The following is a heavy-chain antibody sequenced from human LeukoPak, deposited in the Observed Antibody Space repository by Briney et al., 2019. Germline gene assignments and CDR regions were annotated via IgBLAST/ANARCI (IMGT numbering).Heavy chain of an antibody. CDR3: ARATSSGYPLVEPFQH. CDR1: GFTFSSYSM. D-gene: IGHD3-22*01. CDR2: IYHSGST. Sequence: PGGSLRLSCAASGFTFSSYSMNWVRQAPGKGLEWIGEIYHSGSTNYNPSLKSRVTISVDKSKNQFSLKLSSVTAADTAVYYCARATSSGYPLVEPFQHWGQGTLVTVSS. V-gene: IGHV4-4*02. J-gene: IGHJ1*01.